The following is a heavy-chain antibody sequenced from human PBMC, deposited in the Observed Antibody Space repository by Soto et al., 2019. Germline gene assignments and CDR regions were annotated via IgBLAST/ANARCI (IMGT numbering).Heavy chain of an antibody. CDR1: GFTFSSYA. D-gene: IGHD3-3*01. V-gene: IGHV3-30-3*01. CDR2: ISYDGSNK. J-gene: IGHJ6*02. CDR3: ARDRPSSVLRFLEWLLPGDGMDV. Sequence: QTGGSLRLSCAASGFTFSSYAMHWVRQAPGKGLEWVAVISYDGSNKYYADSVKGRFTISRDNSKNTLYLQMNSLRAEDTAVYYCARDRPSSVLRFLEWLLPGDGMDVWGQGTTVTVSS.